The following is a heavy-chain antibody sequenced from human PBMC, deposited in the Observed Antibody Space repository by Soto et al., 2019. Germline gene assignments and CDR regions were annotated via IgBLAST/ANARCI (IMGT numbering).Heavy chain of an antibody. CDR2: IYYSGST. D-gene: IGHD6-6*01. J-gene: IGHJ6*02. Sequence: SETLSLTCTVSGGSISSSGYYWGWIRQPPGKGLEWIGSIYYSGSTYYNPSLKSRVTISLDTSKNQFSLKLSSVTAADTAVYYCARGSSIAGLYYGMDVWGQGTTVTVSS. V-gene: IGHV4-39*07. CDR3: ARGSSIAGLYYGMDV. CDR1: GGSISSSGYY.